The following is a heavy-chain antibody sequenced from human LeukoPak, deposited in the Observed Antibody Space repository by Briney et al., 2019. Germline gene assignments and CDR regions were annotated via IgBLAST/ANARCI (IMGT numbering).Heavy chain of an antibody. CDR2: INTNTGNP. J-gene: IGHJ4*02. Sequence: ASVNVSCKASGYTFTSYAMNWVRQAPGQGGEGMGWINTNTGNPTYAQGFTGRFVFSFHTSVSTAYLQISSLKAEDTAVYYCAFGGAWGTYWGQGTLVTVSS. D-gene: IGHD1-7*01. CDR3: AFGGAWGTY. V-gene: IGHV7-4-1*02. CDR1: GYTFTSYA.